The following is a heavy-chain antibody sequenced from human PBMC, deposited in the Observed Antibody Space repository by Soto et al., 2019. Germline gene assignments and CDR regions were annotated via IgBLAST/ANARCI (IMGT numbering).Heavy chain of an antibody. Sequence: GSLRFSVGASGLSLSDSYMAWIRQAPGKGLEWVSYISSSGSTIYYAHSVKGRFTISRDNAKNSLHLQMNSLRAEDTDVYYCARDPNYGMDGWGQGTTVTVPS. CDR1: GLSLSDSY. CDR2: ISSSGSTI. CDR3: ARDPNYGMDG. V-gene: IGHV3-11*01. J-gene: IGHJ6*02.